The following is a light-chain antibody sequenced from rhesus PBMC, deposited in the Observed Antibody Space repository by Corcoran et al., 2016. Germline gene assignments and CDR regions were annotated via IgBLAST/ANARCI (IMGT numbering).Light chain of an antibody. V-gene: IGKV3-31*02. Sequence: EIVMTQSPATLSLSPGETATISCRTSQRVSSKLAWYQQKPGPAPRLLINGASSRATGIPDRFRGSGSGTDFTLTISSLEPEDFAVYYCQETSNLWTFGQGTKVEIK. J-gene: IGKJ1*01. CDR2: GAS. CDR3: QETSNLWT. CDR1: QRVSSK.